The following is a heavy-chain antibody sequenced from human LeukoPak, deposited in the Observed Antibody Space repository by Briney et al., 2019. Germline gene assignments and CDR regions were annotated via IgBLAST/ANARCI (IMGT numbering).Heavy chain of an antibody. D-gene: IGHD6-19*01. J-gene: IGHJ4*02. CDR3: ARAALSSGWKAGINY. CDR1: GFTFSTYA. Sequence: GRSLRLSCAASGFTFSTYAMHWVRLAPGKGLEWVALASFDGSNKYYADSVKGRFTVSRDNSKNTLYLQMNSLRTEDTAIYYFARAALSSGWKAGINYWGQGTLDTVSS. CDR2: ASFDGSNK. V-gene: IGHV3-30*04.